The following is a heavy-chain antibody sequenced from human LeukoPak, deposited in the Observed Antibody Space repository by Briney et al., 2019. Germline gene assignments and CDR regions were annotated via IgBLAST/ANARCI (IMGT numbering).Heavy chain of an antibody. V-gene: IGHV1-2*02. CDR2: INPNSGGT. Sequence: ASVKVSCKASGYTFTGYYMHWVRQAPGQGLEWMGWINPNSGGTNYAQKFQGRVTMTRDTSISTAYMELSRLRSDDTAVYYCTSDWGLSQLEYCSNTNCYMGAFDIWGQGTMVTVSS. CDR1: GYTFTGYY. J-gene: IGHJ3*02. D-gene: IGHD2-2*02. CDR3: TSDWGLSQLEYCSNTNCYMGAFDI.